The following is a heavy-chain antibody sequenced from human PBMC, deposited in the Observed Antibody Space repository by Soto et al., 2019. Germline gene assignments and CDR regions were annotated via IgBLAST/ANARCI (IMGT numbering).Heavy chain of an antibody. CDR2: VTAGGSST. D-gene: IGHD3-10*01. V-gene: IGHV3-23*01. J-gene: IGHJ4*02. CDR1: GFSFSNYA. CDR3: ATTWQAGRGYFDY. Sequence: LRLSCAASGFSFSNYAMSGVRQPPGKGLEWVSSVTAGGSSTNYADSVKGRFTISRDNSRNTLYLQMNSLRAEDTALYYCATTWQAGRGYFDYWGRGTLVTVSS.